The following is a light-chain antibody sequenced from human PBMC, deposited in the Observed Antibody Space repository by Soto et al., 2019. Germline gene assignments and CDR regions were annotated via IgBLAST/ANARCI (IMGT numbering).Light chain of an antibody. V-gene: IGKV1-5*03. CDR3: QQYNSYST. CDR2: KAS. CDR1: QSISSW. J-gene: IGKJ1*01. Sequence: DIQMTQSPSTLSASVGDRVTITCRASQSISSWLAWYQQKPGKAPKLLIYKASSLESGVPSRFSGSGSGTEFTLTISSLQSDDFATYYWQQYNSYSTVGQGTKVEIK.